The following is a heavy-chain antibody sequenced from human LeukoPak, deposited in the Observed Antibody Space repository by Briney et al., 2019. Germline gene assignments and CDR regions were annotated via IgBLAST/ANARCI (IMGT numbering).Heavy chain of an antibody. CDR1: GFTFSSYW. Sequence: GGSLRLSCAASGFTFSSYWMHWVRQAPGKGLEWVSVIYSGGSTYYADSVKGRFTISRDNSKNTLYLQMNSLRAEDTAVYYCARVRSLAAPGAFDIWGQGTMVTVSS. V-gene: IGHV3-53*01. D-gene: IGHD6-13*01. CDR2: IYSGGST. CDR3: ARVRSLAAPGAFDI. J-gene: IGHJ3*02.